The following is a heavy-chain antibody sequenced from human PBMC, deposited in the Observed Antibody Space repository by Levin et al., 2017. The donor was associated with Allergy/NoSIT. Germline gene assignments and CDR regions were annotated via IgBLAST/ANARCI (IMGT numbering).Heavy chain of an antibody. V-gene: IGHV4-34*01. CDR3: AGKWGVAGRSRYII. CDR1: GGSFSGYY. CDR2: INHSGST. Sequence: TSQTLSLTCAVYGGSFSGYYWSWIRQPPGKGLEWIGEINHSGSTNYNPSLKSRVTISVDTSKNQFSLKLSSVTAADTAVYYCAGKWGVAGRSRYIIWGQGTLVTVSS. J-gene: IGHJ4*02. D-gene: IGHD6-19*01.